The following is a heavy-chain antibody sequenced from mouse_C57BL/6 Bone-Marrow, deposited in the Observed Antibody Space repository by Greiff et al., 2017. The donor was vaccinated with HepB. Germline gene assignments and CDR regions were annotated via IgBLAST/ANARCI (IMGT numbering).Heavy chain of an antibody. J-gene: IGHJ3*01. V-gene: IGHV5-15*01. CDR3: ARGNDPAWFAY. Sequence: EVKLMESGGGLVQPGGSLKLSCAASGFTFSDYGMAWVRQAPRKGPEWVAFISNLAYSIYYADTVTGRFTISRENAKNTLYLEMSSLRSEDTAMYYCARGNDPAWFAYWGQGTLVTVSA. CDR1: GFTFSDYG. CDR2: ISNLAYSI.